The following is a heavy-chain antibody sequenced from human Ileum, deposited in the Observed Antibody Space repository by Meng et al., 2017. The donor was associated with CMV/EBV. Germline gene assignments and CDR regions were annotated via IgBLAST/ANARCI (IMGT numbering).Heavy chain of an antibody. CDR1: GGPFSGYY. CDR2: INHSGST. Sequence: SETLSPTCAVYGGPFSGYYWSWIRQPPGKGLEWIGEINHSGSTNYNPSLKSRVTISVDTSKNQFSLKLSSVTAADTAVYYCARGGRFGELPPDYWGQGTLVTVSS. V-gene: IGHV4-34*01. D-gene: IGHD3-10*01. J-gene: IGHJ4*02. CDR3: ARGGRFGELPPDY.